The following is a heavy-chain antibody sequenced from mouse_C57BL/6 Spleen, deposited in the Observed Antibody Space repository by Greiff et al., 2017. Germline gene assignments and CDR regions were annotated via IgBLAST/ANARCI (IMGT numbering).Heavy chain of an antibody. CDR1: GYAFSSYW. Sequence: VPLQPPGAELVKPGASVKISCKASGYAFSSYWMNWVKQRPGTGLEWIGQIYPGDGDTTYNGKFKGKATLTADKSSSTAYMQLSSLTSEDSAVYFCARNSCKDWYFDVWGTGTTVTVSS. V-gene: IGHV1-80*01. CDR2: IYPGDGDT. J-gene: IGHJ1*03. CDR3: ARNSCKDWYFDV. D-gene: IGHD1-1*01.